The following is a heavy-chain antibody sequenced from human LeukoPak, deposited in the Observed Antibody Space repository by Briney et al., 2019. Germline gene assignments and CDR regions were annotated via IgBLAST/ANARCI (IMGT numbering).Heavy chain of an antibody. D-gene: IGHD5-24*01. J-gene: IGHJ3*02. V-gene: IGHV3-11*05. Sequence: GVSLRLSCAASAFIFSDYYMNWIRQAPGKGLEWVSYISSTSTYTNYADSVKGRFTISRDNAKNSLYLQMNSLRAEDTAVYYCARVRDGYNLDAFDIWGPGTMVTVSS. CDR2: ISSTSTYT. CDR3: ARVRDGYNLDAFDI. CDR1: AFIFSDYY.